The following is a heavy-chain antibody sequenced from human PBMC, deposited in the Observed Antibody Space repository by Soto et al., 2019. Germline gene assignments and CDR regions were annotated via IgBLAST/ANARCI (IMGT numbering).Heavy chain of an antibody. V-gene: IGHV4-30-2*01. J-gene: IGHJ6*02. Sequence: PSETLSLTCAXXXXXISSGGXXXXXXXXXPGKGLELIGYIYHSGYTYYNPSLKSRVTISVDRSKNQFSLKLSSVTAADTAVYFSARAHYGDYGYGMDVWGQGTTVT. CDR1: XXXISSGGXX. CDR3: ARAHYGDYGYGMDV. CDR2: IYHSGYT. D-gene: IGHD4-17*01.